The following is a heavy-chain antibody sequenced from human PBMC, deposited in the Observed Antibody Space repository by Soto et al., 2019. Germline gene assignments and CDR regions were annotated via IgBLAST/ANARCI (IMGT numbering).Heavy chain of an antibody. Sequence: GASVKVSCKVSGYTLTELSMHWVRQAPGKGLEWMGGFDPEDGETIYAQKFQGRVTMTEDTSTDTAYMELSSLRSEDTAVYYCATYPLWNRYNNGVVPAAIRYLDYWGPGTLVTVSS. CDR1: GYTLTELS. J-gene: IGHJ4*02. CDR2: FDPEDGET. D-gene: IGHD2-2*01. V-gene: IGHV1-24*01. CDR3: ATYPLWNRYNNGVVPAAIRYLDY.